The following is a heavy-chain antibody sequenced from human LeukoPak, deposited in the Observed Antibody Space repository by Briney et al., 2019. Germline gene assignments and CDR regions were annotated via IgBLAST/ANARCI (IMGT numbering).Heavy chain of an antibody. CDR2: ITASGGIT. Sequence: PGGSLRLSCAASGFTFSSYAMSWVRQAPGRGLEWVSKITASGGITYHADSVSGRFTISRDNSQNTLYLQMNSLRVEDTAVYYCAREDRIVGAGNYYYYGMDVWGQGTTVTVSS. CDR1: GFTFSSYA. J-gene: IGHJ6*02. D-gene: IGHD1-26*01. CDR3: AREDRIVGAGNYYYYGMDV. V-gene: IGHV3-23*01.